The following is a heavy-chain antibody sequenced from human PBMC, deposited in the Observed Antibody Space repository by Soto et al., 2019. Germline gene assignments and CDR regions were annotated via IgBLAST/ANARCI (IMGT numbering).Heavy chain of an antibody. Sequence: QVQLVQSGSEIKKPGASVKVSCKAFGYTFTSYGIGWVRQAPGQGLEWMGWISVYNDNTNYAQKFQGRVTMTTETSSCTAYMELRSLKSDDTAVYYCARIGFDGHWGQGTLATVSS. CDR3: ARIGFDGH. CDR2: ISVYNDNT. CDR1: GYTFTSYG. J-gene: IGHJ1*01. D-gene: IGHD3-9*01. V-gene: IGHV1-18*01.